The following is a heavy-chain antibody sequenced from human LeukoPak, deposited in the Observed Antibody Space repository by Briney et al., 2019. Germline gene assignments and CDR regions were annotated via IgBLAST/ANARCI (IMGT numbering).Heavy chain of an antibody. CDR2: IYNNGIN. CDR1: GGSISTYY. CDR3: AKFRLPGIGLRDWFFDL. V-gene: IGHV4-59*08. J-gene: IGHJ2*01. D-gene: IGHD3-10*01. Sequence: PLETLSLTCTVSGGSISTYYWSWIRQPPGKGLEWIGYIYNNGINNYNPSLRSRVTISIDTSKNQLSLKLNSVTAADTAVYYCAKFRLPGIGLRDWFFDLWGRGALVTVSS.